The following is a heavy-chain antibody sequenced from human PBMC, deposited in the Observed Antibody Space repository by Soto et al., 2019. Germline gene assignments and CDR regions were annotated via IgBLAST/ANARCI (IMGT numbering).Heavy chain of an antibody. Sequence: SETLSLTCAVSGGSISSSNWWSWVRQPPGKGLEWIGEIYHSGSTNYNPSLKSRVTISVDKSKNQFSLKLSSVTAADTAVYYCARGATVVERDYYGMDVWGQGTTVTVSS. CDR3: ARGATVVERDYYGMDV. V-gene: IGHV4-4*02. D-gene: IGHD2-15*01. CDR2: IYHSGST. CDR1: GGSISSSNW. J-gene: IGHJ6*02.